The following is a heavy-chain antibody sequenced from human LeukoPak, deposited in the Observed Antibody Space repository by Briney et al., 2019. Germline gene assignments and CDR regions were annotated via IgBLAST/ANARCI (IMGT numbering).Heavy chain of an antibody. D-gene: IGHD3-22*01. V-gene: IGHV4-39*07. CDR2: IYYSGST. CDR3: ARARAYYGSSGYYSGNAFDI. CDR1: GGSISSSSYY. J-gene: IGHJ3*02. Sequence: SETLSLTCTVSGGSISSSSYYWGWIRQPPGKGLEWIGSIYYSGSTYYNPSLKSRVTISVDTSKNQFSLKLSSVTSADTAVYYCARARAYYGSSGYYSGNAFDIWGQGTMVTVSS.